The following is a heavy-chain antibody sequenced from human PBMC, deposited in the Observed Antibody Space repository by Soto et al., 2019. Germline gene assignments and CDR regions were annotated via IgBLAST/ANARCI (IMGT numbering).Heavy chain of an antibody. CDR3: ANAGYSSSWYAGNFDY. CDR2: ISYDGSNK. Sequence: QVQLVESGGGVVQPGRSLRLSCAASGFTFSSYGMHWVRQAPGKGLEWVAVISYDGSNKYYADSVKGRFTISRDNSKNTLYLQRNSLRAEDTAVYYCANAGYSSSWYAGNFDYWGQGTLVTFSS. D-gene: IGHD6-13*01. J-gene: IGHJ4*02. CDR1: GFTFSSYG. V-gene: IGHV3-30*18.